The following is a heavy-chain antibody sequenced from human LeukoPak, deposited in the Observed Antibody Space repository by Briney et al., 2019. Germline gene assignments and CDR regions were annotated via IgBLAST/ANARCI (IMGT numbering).Heavy chain of an antibody. D-gene: IGHD3-10*02. V-gene: IGHV3-48*04. CDR1: GFTFSSYG. Sequence: GGSLRLSCAATGFTFSSYGMHWVRQAPGKGLEWVSYISSSGSTIYYADSVKGRFTISRDNAKNSLYLQMNSLRAEDTAVYYCAELGITMIGGVWGKGTTVTISS. J-gene: IGHJ6*04. CDR2: ISSSGSTI. CDR3: AELGITMIGGV.